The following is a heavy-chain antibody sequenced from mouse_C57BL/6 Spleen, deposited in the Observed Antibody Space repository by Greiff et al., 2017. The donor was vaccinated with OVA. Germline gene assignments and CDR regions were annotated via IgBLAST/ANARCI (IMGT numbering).Heavy chain of an antibody. D-gene: IGHD4-1*01. CDR3: ARDEGLGPYYVDY. Sequence: VNVVESGAELVKPGASVKLSCKASGYTFTEYTIHWVKQRSGQGLEWIGWFYPGSGSIKYNEKFKDKATLTADKSSSTVYMELSRLTSEDSAVYFCARDEGLGPYYVDYWGQGTTLTVSS. CDR2: FYPGSGSI. CDR1: GYTFTEYT. V-gene: IGHV1-62-2*01. J-gene: IGHJ2*01.